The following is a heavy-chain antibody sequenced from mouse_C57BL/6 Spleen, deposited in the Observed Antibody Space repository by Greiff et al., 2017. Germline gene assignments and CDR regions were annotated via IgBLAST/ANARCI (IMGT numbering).Heavy chain of an antibody. CDR2: IYPGGGYT. V-gene: IGHV1-63*01. CDR3: ARALPYFDV. CDR1: GYTFTNYW. D-gene: IGHD2-10*01. Sequence: VQLVESGAELVRPGTSVKMSCKASGYTFTNYWIGWAKQRPGHGLEWIGDIYPGGGYTNYNEKFKGKATLTADKSSSTAYMQFSGLTSEDSAIYYCARALPYFDVWGTGTTVTVSS. J-gene: IGHJ1*03.